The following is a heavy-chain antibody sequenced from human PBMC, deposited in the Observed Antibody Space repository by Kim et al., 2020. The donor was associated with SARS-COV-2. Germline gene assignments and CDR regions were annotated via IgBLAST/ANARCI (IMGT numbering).Heavy chain of an antibody. V-gene: IGHV3-43*01. J-gene: IGHJ3*02. Sequence: SVKGRFTISRDNSKNSLYLQMNSLRTEDTALYYCAKVAGTPTPGESAFDIWGQGTMVTVSS. D-gene: IGHD6-19*01. CDR3: AKVAGTPTPGESAFDI.